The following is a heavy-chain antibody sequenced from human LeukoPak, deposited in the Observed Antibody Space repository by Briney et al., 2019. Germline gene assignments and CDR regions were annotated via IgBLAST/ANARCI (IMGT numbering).Heavy chain of an antibody. CDR3: ARDGPGDYGSGSYYRRYFDY. CDR1: GFTFSSYA. V-gene: IGHV3-23*01. J-gene: IGHJ4*02. Sequence: PGGSLRLSCAASGFTFSSYAMSWVRQAPGKGLEWVSGITGSGGSTYSADSVKGRFSISRDNSKNTLYLQMNSLRTEDTAVYYCARDGPGDYGSGSYYRRYFDYWGQGTLVTVSS. D-gene: IGHD3-10*01. CDR2: ITGSGGST.